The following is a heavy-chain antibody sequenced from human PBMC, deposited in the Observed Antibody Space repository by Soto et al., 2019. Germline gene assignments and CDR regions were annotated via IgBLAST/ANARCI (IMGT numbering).Heavy chain of an antibody. CDR2: INPSGGSR. J-gene: IGHJ5*02. D-gene: IGHD3-22*01. Sequence: GASVKVSCKASGYTFTSYYMHWVRQAPGQGLEWMGIINPSGGSRSYAQKFQGRVTMTRDTSTRTIYMELSSLRSEDTAVYHCARDHMIATTAPFDLWGHGTLVTVSS. CDR3: ARDHMIATTAPFDL. CDR1: GYTFTSYY. V-gene: IGHV1-46*01.